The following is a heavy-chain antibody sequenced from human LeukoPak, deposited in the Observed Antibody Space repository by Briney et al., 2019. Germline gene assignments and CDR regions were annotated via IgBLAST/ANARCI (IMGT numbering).Heavy chain of an antibody. V-gene: IGHV3-30*02. D-gene: IGHD1-1*01. Sequence: GGSLRLSCTASGFTFSSYGMHWVRQAPGKGLEWVAFIRYDGSNKYYADSVKGRFTISRDNSKNTLYLQMNSLRAEDTAVYYCAPRDWNDGPASHWGQGTLVTVSS. J-gene: IGHJ4*02. CDR2: IRYDGSNK. CDR3: APRDWNDGPASH. CDR1: GFTFSSYG.